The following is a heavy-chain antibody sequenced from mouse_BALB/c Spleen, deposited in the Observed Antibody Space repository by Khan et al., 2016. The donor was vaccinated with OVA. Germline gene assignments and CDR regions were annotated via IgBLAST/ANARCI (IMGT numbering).Heavy chain of an antibody. CDR3: ASHLTGSFAY. J-gene: IGHJ3*01. Sequence: EVQLQESGGDLVKPGGSLKLSCAASGFTFSSYSMSWVRQTPDKRLEWVATISSDGDYTYYPDSVKGRFTISRDNAKNTLYLQMSSLKSEDTAMYYGASHLTGSFAYWGQVTLVTVSA. CDR1: GFTFSSYS. CDR2: ISSDGDYT. V-gene: IGHV5-6*01. D-gene: IGHD4-1*01.